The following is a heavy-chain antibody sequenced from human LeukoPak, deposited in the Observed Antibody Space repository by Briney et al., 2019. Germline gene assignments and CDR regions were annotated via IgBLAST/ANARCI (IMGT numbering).Heavy chain of an antibody. CDR2: ISYDGSNT. Sequence: GRSLRLSCAASGFTFSSYAMHWVRQAPGKGLEWVAAISYDGSNTYYVDSVKGRFTISRDNSKNTLYLQMNSLRAEDTAVYYCARDVPHNWFDTWGQGTLVTVSS. CDR3: ARDVPHNWFDT. J-gene: IGHJ5*02. CDR1: GFTFSSYA. V-gene: IGHV3-30-3*01.